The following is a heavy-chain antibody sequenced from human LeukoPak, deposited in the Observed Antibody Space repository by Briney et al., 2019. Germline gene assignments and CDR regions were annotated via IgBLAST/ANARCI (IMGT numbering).Heavy chain of an antibody. J-gene: IGHJ4*02. Sequence: PSETLSLTCTVSGGSITSNCDYWGWIRQPPGKGLEWIGSIYYSGSTYYSPSLKSRVTISVDTSQNQFSLKLTSVTAADTAVYYCVRQDSGSYHGLFYWGQGTLVTVSS. D-gene: IGHD1-26*01. CDR1: GGSITSNCDY. V-gene: IGHV4-39*01. CDR2: IYYSGST. CDR3: VRQDSGSYHGLFY.